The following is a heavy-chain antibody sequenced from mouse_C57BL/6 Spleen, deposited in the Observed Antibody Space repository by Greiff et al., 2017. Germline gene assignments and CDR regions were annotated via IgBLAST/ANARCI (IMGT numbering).Heavy chain of an antibody. CDR2: IDPETGGT. CDR3: TVYYGYAMDY. D-gene: IGHD2-1*01. CDR1: GYTFTDYE. J-gene: IGHJ4*01. Sequence: QVQLKESGAELVRPGASVTLSCKASGYTFTDYEMHWVKQTPVHGLEWIGAIDPETGGTAYNQKFKGKAILTADKSSSTAYMELRSLTSEDSALYYCTVYYGYAMDYWGQGTSVTVSS. V-gene: IGHV1-15*01.